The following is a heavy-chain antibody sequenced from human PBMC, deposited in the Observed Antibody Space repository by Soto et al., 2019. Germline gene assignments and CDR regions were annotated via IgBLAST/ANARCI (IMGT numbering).Heavy chain of an antibody. J-gene: IGHJ4*02. CDR3: AKERLGRGIDY. Sequence: EVLLLDSGGGLVQPGGSLRLSCAASGFTFSNYAMTWVRQAPGKGPEGISTVNKGGGATYYADSVKGRFTSSRDNSKNTLYLQVSSLRAGDTAVYYCAKERLGRGIDYWGQGILVTVSS. D-gene: IGHD3-10*01. CDR2: VNKGGGAT. CDR1: GFTFSNYA. V-gene: IGHV3-23*01.